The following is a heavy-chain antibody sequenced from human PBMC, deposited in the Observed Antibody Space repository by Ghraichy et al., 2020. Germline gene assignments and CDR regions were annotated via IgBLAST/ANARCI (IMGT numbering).Heavy chain of an antibody. Sequence: GGSLRLSCAASGFTFSTYNMNWVRQAPGKGLEWLSSISSSRSNISYADSVKGRFTISRDNAKNSLYLQMNNLRDEDTAVYYCARKDYFMSGIYYIPFFDYGGKGTLVT. CDR3: ARKDYFMSGIYYIPFFDY. D-gene: IGHD3-10*01. J-gene: IGHJ4*02. V-gene: IGHV3-48*02. CDR2: ISSSRSNI. CDR1: GFTFSTYN.